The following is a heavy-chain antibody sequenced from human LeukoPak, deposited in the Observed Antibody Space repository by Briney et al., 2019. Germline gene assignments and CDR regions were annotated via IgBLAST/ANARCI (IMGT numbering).Heavy chain of an antibody. CDR1: GFSFSNYW. Sequence: GGSLRLSCAASGFSFSNYWMHWVRQAPGEGLVWVARINSDETGTSYADSVKGRFTISRDNARNTLYLQMNSLRAEDTAVYYCARDGSLPDYWGQGTLVTVSS. CDR3: ARDGSLPDY. J-gene: IGHJ4*02. V-gene: IGHV3-74*01. CDR2: INSDETGT.